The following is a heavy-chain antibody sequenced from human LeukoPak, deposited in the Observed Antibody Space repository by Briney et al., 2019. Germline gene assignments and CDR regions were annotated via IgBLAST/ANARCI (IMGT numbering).Heavy chain of an antibody. D-gene: IGHD6-13*01. CDR1: GFTFTSSA. J-gene: IGHJ6*02. Sequence: SVKVSCKASGFTFTSSAVQWVRQARGQRLEWIGWIVVGSGNTNYAQKFQERVTITRDMSTSTAYMELSSLRSEDTAVYYCAADLDPGYSSSWGRYYGMDVWGQGTTVTVSS. CDR2: IVVGSGNT. CDR3: AADLDPGYSSSWGRYYGMDV. V-gene: IGHV1-58*01.